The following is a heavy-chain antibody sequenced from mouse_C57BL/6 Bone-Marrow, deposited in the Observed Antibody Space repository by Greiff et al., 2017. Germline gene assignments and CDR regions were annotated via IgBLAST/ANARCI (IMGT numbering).Heavy chain of an antibody. D-gene: IGHD2-3*01. CDR3: ESWGGLLHAKDD. CDR2: IHPSDNDT. CDR1: GYTFTSYW. V-gene: IGHV1-74*01. Sequence: QVQLQQPGAELVKPGASVKVSCKASGYTFTSYWMHWVKQRPGQGLEWIGRIHPSDNDTNYNQKFKGKATLTVDKSSSTAYMQLSSLTSEDSEVYYCESWGGLLHAKDDWGQGTSVTVSS. J-gene: IGHJ4*01.